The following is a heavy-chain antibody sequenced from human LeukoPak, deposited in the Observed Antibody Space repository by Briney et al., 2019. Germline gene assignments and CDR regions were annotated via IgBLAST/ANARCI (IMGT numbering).Heavy chain of an antibody. CDR2: ISGSGGST. V-gene: IGHV3-23*01. CDR1: GFTFSSYA. Sequence: PGGSLRLSCAASGFTFSSYAMSWVRQAPGKGLEWVSAISGSGGSTYYADSVKGRFTISRDNSKNTLYLQMNSLRAEDTAVCYCAKDEELGYSYGAIDYWGQGTLVTVSS. CDR3: AKDEELGYSYGAIDY. D-gene: IGHD5-18*01. J-gene: IGHJ4*02.